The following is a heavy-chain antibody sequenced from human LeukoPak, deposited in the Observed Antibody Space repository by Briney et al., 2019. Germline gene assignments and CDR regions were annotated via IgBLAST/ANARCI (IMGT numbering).Heavy chain of an antibody. D-gene: IGHD6-13*01. CDR2: ISWDGSST. V-gene: IGHV3-43*01. CDR3: AKDRYSSSRSSHFDY. Sequence: GGSLRLSCAASGFTFDDYTMHWVRQTPGKGLEWVSLISWDGSSTFYADSVKGRFTISRDNSKNSLFLQMNSLRAEDTALYYCAKDRYSSSRSSHFDYWGQGTLVTVSS. J-gene: IGHJ4*02. CDR1: GFTFDDYT.